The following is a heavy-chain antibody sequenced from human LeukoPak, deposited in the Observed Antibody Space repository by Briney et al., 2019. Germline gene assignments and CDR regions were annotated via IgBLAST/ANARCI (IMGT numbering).Heavy chain of an antibody. D-gene: IGHD3-9*01. Sequence: GGSLRLSCAASGFTFSSYSMTWVRQAPGKGLEWVSYISSSSSTIYYADSVKGRFTISRDNAKNSLYLQMNSLRAEDTAVYYCAGWSGVRYFAWPRHGSLPMDVWGQGTTVTVSS. CDR1: GFTFSSYS. CDR3: AGWSGVRYFAWPRHGSLPMDV. V-gene: IGHV3-48*04. J-gene: IGHJ6*02. CDR2: ISSSSSTI.